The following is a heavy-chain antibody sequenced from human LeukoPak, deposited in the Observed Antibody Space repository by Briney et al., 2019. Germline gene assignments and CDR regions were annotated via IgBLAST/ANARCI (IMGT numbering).Heavy chain of an antibody. J-gene: IGHJ6*03. Sequence: GESLKISCKGSEDSFTNYWIGWVRQMPGKGLEWMGIIYPGDSDTRYSPSFQGQVTISADKSISTAYLQWSSLKASDTAMYYCARSEQSYYYGSGSRYYYYYYYMDVWGKGTTVTVSS. CDR2: IYPGDSDT. V-gene: IGHV5-51*01. CDR3: ARSEQSYYYGSGSRYYYYYYYMDV. D-gene: IGHD3-10*01. CDR1: EDSFTNYW.